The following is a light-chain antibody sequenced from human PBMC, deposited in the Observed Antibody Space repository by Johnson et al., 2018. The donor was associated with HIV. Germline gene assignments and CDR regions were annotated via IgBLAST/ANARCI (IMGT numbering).Light chain of an antibody. CDR2: ENN. V-gene: IGLV1-51*02. CDR1: SSDMGNYA. J-gene: IGLJ1*01. Sequence: QSVLTQPPSVSAAPGQKVTISCSGSSSDMGNYAVSWYQQLPGTAPKLLIYENNKRPSGIPDRFSGSKSGSSATLGITGLQTGDEADYYCATWDRSLSAGGVFGTGTKFTVL. CDR3: ATWDRSLSAGGV.